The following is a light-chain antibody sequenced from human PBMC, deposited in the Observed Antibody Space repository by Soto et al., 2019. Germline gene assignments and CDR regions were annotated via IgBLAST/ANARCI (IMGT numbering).Light chain of an antibody. J-gene: IGLJ1*01. Sequence: QSALTQPASVSGSPGQSITISCTGTSSDVGDYNYVSWYQQHPGKAPKLMIYDVSNRPSGASNRFSGSKSGNTASLTISGLQAEDEADYYCTSYTSSSTYVFGTGTKLTVL. V-gene: IGLV2-14*01. CDR1: SSDVGDYNY. CDR3: TSYTSSSTYV. CDR2: DVS.